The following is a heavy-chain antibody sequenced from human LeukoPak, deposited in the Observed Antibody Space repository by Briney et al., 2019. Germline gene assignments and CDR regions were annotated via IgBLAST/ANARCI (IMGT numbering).Heavy chain of an antibody. D-gene: IGHD6-19*01. CDR2: IYHSGST. J-gene: IGHJ6*02. V-gene: IGHV4-4*02. Sequence: PSGTLSLTCAVSGGSISSSNWWSWVRQPPGKGLEWIGEIYHSGSTNYNPSLKSRVTISVDKSKNQFSLKLSSVTAADTAVYYCARAPSSGWNYYYYGMDVWGQGTTVTVSS. CDR3: ARAPSSGWNYYYYGMDV. CDR1: GGSISSSNW.